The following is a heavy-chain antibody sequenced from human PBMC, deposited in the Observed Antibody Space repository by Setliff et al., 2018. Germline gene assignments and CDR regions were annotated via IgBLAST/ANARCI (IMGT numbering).Heavy chain of an antibody. D-gene: IGHD2-2*01. Sequence: GESLKISCQASGYSFHSYWIGWVRQMPGKGLEWMGIIYPGDADTRYSPSFQGQVTISADKSISTAYLKWSSLKASDTAMYYCARALYPSSFIGHNWFDPWGQGTLVTVSS. CDR2: IYPGDADT. CDR1: GYSFHSYW. J-gene: IGHJ5*02. CDR3: ARALYPSSFIGHNWFDP. V-gene: IGHV5-51*01.